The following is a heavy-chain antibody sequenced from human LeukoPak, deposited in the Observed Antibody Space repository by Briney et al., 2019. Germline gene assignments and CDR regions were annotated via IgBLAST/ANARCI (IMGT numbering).Heavy chain of an antibody. D-gene: IGHD6-13*01. J-gene: IGHJ4*02. V-gene: IGHV3-23*01. CDR3: AKDSAPGIAADDY. CDR2: ISGSGERT. Sequence: GASLRLSCAASGFTFSSHELTWVRQAPNKGLEWVSAISGSGERTHYADSVKGRFTISRDNSRNILYLQMNNLGAEDTDIYYCAKDSAPGIAADDYWGQGTLVTVSS. CDR1: GFTFSSHE.